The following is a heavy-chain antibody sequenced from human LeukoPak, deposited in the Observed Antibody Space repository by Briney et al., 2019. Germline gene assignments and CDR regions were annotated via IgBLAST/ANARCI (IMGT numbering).Heavy chain of an antibody. CDR3: ARDISGQWLVPYFDY. J-gene: IGHJ4*02. CDR1: GGTFSSYA. Sequence: SVKVSCKASGGTFSSYAISWVRQAPGQGLEWMGGIIPIFGTANYAQKFQGRVTITADKSTSTAYMELSSLRSEDTAVYYCARDISGQWLVPYFDYWGQGTLVTVSS. CDR2: IIPIFGTA. D-gene: IGHD6-19*01. V-gene: IGHV1-69*06.